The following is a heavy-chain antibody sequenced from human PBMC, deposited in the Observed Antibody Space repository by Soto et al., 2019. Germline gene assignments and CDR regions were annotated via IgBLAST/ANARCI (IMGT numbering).Heavy chain of an antibody. D-gene: IGHD2-21*01. CDR2: IFYSGST. CDR1: GGSISTSRSY. CDR3: ARQPTTGDTDLWFDP. V-gene: IGHV4-39*01. Sequence: SETLSLTCHVSGGSISTSRSYRAWIRQPPGKGLEWLANIFYSGSTYYNPSLASRVTVSVDTSKNEFSLKLRSVTAADTAVYYCARQPTTGDTDLWFDPWGQGTLVTVSS. J-gene: IGHJ5*02.